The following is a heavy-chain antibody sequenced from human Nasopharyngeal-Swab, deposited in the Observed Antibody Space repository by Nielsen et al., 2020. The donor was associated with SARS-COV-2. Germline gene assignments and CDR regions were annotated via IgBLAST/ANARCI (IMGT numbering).Heavy chain of an antibody. CDR1: GFTFSSHG. V-gene: IGHV3-23*01. D-gene: IGHD1-26*01. CDR3: TRRILGNSLGGFDP. J-gene: IGHJ5*02. Sequence: GGSLRLSCAASGFTFSSHGMIWVRQAPGKGLEWVAAISDDAADRNYADSVKGRFTISRDNSNNTLYLQMNSLRAEDTAIYYCTRRILGNSLGGFDPWGQGTLVTVSS. CDR2: ISDDAADR.